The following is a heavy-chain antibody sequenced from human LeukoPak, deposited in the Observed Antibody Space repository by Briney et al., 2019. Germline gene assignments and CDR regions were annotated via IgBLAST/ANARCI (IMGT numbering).Heavy chain of an antibody. CDR1: GGSISSGGYC. V-gene: IGHV4-31*03. CDR2: IYYSGST. Sequence: SQTLSLTCTVSGGSISSGGYCWSWIRQHPGKGLEWIGYIYYSGSTYYNPSLKSRVTISVDTSKNQLSLKLSSVTAADTAVYYCARDSSPYYGSGTWFDPWGQGTLVTVSS. D-gene: IGHD3-10*01. J-gene: IGHJ5*02. CDR3: ARDSSPYYGSGTWFDP.